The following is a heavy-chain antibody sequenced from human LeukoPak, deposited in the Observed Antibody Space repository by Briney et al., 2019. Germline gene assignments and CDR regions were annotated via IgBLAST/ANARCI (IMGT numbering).Heavy chain of an antibody. V-gene: IGHV4-4*09. CDR3: ARAENYVWGSYRYYYYMDV. J-gene: IGHJ6*03. D-gene: IGHD3-16*02. CDR1: GGSISSYY. CDR2: IYSSGST. Sequence: SETLSLTCTVSGGSISSYYWSWIRQPPGKGLEGIGYIYSSGSTNYNTSLKSGVTILVDTSKNKFSRKRRAVTPADTAVYYCARAENYVWGSYRYYYYMDVWGKGTTVTVSS.